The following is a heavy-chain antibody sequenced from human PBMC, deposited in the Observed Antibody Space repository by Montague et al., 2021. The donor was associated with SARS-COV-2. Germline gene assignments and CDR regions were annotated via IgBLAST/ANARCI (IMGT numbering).Heavy chain of an antibody. V-gene: IGHV4-39*01. CDR3: ARSWGQWLLWGYYCDY. D-gene: IGHD6-19*01. CDR2: IHNSGST. J-gene: IGHJ4*02. CDR1: GGSISSSSYY. Sequence: SETLSLTCTVSGGSISSSSYYWGWIRQPPGKGLEWIGSIHNSGSTYYNPSLKSRVTISVDTSKNQFSLKLSSVTAADTAVYYCARSWGQWLLWGYYCDYWGQGTLVTVSS.